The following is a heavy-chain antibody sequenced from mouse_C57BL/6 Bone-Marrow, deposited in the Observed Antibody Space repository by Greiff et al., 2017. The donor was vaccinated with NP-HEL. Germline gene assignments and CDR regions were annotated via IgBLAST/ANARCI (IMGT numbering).Heavy chain of an antibody. J-gene: IGHJ2*01. D-gene: IGHD1-1*01. Sequence: VQLQQSGPELVKPGASVKISCKASGYSFTSYYIHWVKQRPGQGLEWIGWIYPGSGNTKYNEKFKGKATLTADTSSSTAYMQLSSLTSEDSAVYYCARSYYYGSSFYYFDYWGQGTTLTVSS. CDR3: ARSYYYGSSFYYFDY. CDR1: GYSFTSYY. CDR2: IYPGSGNT. V-gene: IGHV1-66*01.